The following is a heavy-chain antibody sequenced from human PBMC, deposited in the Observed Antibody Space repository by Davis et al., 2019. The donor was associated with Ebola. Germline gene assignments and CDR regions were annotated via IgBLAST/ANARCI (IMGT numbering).Heavy chain of an antibody. CDR3: ARSPDDYGDHEHYFDY. Sequence: GESLKISCKGSGYSFTSYWIGWVRQMPGKGLEWMGIIYPGDSDTRYSPSFQGQVTISADKSISTAYLQWSSLKASDTAMYYCARSPDDYGDHEHYFDYWGQGTLVTVSS. J-gene: IGHJ4*02. D-gene: IGHD4-17*01. CDR2: IYPGDSDT. V-gene: IGHV5-51*01. CDR1: GYSFTSYW.